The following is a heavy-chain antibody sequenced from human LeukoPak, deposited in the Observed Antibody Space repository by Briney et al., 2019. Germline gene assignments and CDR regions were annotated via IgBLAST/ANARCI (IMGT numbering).Heavy chain of an antibody. CDR3: ARVGGPLDA. Sequence: SETLSLTCAVSGYSISSGSYWGWIRQPPGKGLEWIGSIYHSGSTYYYPSLKSRVTISVDTSKNQFSLKVSSVTAADTAVYYCARVGGPLDAWSQGTLVTVSS. V-gene: IGHV4-38-2*01. J-gene: IGHJ5*02. CDR1: GYSISSGSY. CDR2: IYHSGST.